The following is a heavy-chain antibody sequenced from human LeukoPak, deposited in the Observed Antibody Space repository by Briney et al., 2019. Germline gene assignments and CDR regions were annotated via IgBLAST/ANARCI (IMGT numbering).Heavy chain of an antibody. Sequence: SETLSLTCTVSGGSISSGDYYWSWIRQPPGKGLEWIGYIYYSGSTYYNPSLKSRVTISVDTSKNQFSLKLSSVTAADTAVYYCARDEMATTRAFDIWGQGTMVTVSS. CDR3: ARDEMATTRAFDI. V-gene: IGHV4-30-4*02. D-gene: IGHD5-24*01. J-gene: IGHJ3*02. CDR2: IYYSGST. CDR1: GGSISSGDYY.